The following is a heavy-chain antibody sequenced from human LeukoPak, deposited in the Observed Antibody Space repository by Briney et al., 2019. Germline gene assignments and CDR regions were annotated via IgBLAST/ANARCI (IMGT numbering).Heavy chain of an antibody. CDR2: VDYDETS. J-gene: IGHJ4*02. D-gene: IGHD5-24*01. V-gene: IGHV4-39*01. CDR1: GGSINSHSYY. Sequence: PSQTLSLTCTVSGGSINSHSYYWGWIRQPPGKGLDWFGSVDYDETSYSNPSLTSRAAVFVDTSRDEFSLDLSFVTAADTAVYNGVRHMSTNSGYFDSCGQGTLVSVSS. CDR3: VRHMSTNSGYFDS.